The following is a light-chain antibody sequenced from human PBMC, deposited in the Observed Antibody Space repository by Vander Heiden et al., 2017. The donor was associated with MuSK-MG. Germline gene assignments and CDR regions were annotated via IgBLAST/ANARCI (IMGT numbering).Light chain of an antibody. Sequence: DIQMTLSPSSLPAFVGDRVTLTCQPSQAIPDHLNCYQHHPVTSPNLVIYDASLLETGVPSKLSGSGSGTNFTFTISSLQPEDVATYYCQQYGNLPRTFGQGTKV. CDR1: QAIPDH. CDR2: DAS. CDR3: QQYGNLPRT. J-gene: IGKJ1*01. V-gene: IGKV1-33*01.